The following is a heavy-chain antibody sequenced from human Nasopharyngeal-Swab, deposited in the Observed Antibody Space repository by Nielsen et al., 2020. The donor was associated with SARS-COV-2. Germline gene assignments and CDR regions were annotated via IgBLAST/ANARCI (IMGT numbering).Heavy chain of an antibody. J-gene: IGHJ4*02. Sequence: WIRQPPGKGLEWVALIWYDGSNEFYADSVKGRSTISRDNSKNILFLQMNSLRAEDTAVYFCARDSATGIAGATGIDFWGQGILVTVSS. V-gene: IGHV3-33*01. D-gene: IGHD1-26*01. CDR3: ARDSATGIAGATGIDF. CDR2: IWYDGSNE.